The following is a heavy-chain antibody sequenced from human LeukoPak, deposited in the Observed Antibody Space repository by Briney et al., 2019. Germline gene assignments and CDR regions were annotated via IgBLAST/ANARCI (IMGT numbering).Heavy chain of an antibody. V-gene: IGHV4-39*01. CDR3: ATRMYSTSDY. Sequence: SETLSLTCTVSGGSISSSSYYWGWIRQPPGKGLEWIGSIYYSGSTYYNPSLKSRVTISVDTSKNQFSLKLSSVTAADTAVYHCATRMYSTSDYWGQGTLVTVSS. J-gene: IGHJ4*02. CDR2: IYYSGST. CDR1: GGSISSSSYY. D-gene: IGHD6-6*01.